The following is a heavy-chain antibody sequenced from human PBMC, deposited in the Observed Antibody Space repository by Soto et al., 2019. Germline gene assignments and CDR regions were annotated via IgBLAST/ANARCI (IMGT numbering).Heavy chain of an antibody. J-gene: IGHJ6*02. Sequence: QVQLVQSGAEVKKPGSSVKVSCKASGGTFSSYAISWVRQAPGQGLEWMAGFNPIFETANYAQKFQGRVTITADESTNTAYMELSSLRSEDTAVYYCTRGITLIRGVIPPGYYDGMDVWGQGTTVAVSS. V-gene: IGHV1-69*01. CDR2: FNPIFETA. CDR3: TRGITLIRGVIPPGYYDGMDV. D-gene: IGHD3-10*01. CDR1: GGTFSSYA.